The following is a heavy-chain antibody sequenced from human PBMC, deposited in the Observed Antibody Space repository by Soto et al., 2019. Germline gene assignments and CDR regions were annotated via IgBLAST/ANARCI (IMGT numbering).Heavy chain of an antibody. CDR3: AKALVVVTAIPY. CDR1: GFTFSSYG. J-gene: IGHJ4*02. D-gene: IGHD2-21*02. CDR2: ISYDGSNK. Sequence: QVQLVESGGGVVQPGRSLRLSCAASGFTFSSYGMHWVRQAPGKGLEWVAVISYDGSNKYYADSVKGRFTISRDNSKNTLYLQMTSLRAEDTAVYYCAKALVVVTAIPYWGQGTLVTVSS. V-gene: IGHV3-30*18.